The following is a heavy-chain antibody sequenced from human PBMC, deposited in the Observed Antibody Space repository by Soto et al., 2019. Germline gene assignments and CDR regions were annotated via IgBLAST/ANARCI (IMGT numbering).Heavy chain of an antibody. D-gene: IGHD3-10*01. CDR1: GFSFSSYW. V-gene: IGHV3-74*02. CDR3: ASDLSGRADV. Sequence: EVQLVESGGGLVRPGGSLRLSCAASGFSFSSYWMHWVRQAPGKGLVWVARMNEDGGTTDYADSVKGRFTISRDNAKNTLYLQMISLRVDDTAVYYCASDLSGRADVWGQGTTVTVSS. J-gene: IGHJ6*02. CDR2: MNEDGGTT.